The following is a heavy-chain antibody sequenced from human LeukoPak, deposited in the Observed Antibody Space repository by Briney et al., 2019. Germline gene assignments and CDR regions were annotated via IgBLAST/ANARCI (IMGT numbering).Heavy chain of an antibody. V-gene: IGHV3-7*01. Sequence: GGSLRLSCAASGFTFSSYGMHWVRQAPGKGLEWVANIKQDGSEKYYVDSVKGRFTISRDNAKNSLYLQMNSLRAEDTAVYYCARAPGAYYYGSGSYYFAYWGQGTLVTVSS. CDR1: GFTFSSYG. J-gene: IGHJ4*02. CDR2: IKQDGSEK. D-gene: IGHD3-10*01. CDR3: ARAPGAYYYGSGSYYFAY.